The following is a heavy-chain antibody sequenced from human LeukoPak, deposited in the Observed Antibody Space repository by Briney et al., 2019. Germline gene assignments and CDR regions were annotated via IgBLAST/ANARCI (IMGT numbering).Heavy chain of an antibody. Sequence: GGSLRLSCAASGFTFSSYGMHWVRQASGKGLEWVAVIWYDGSNKYYADSVKGRFTISRDNSKNTLYLQMNSLRAEDTAVYYCARDQVGDILTGTYYFDYWGQGTLVTVSS. CDR3: ARDQVGDILTGTYYFDY. D-gene: IGHD3-9*01. J-gene: IGHJ4*02. CDR2: IWYDGSNK. CDR1: GFTFSSYG. V-gene: IGHV3-33*01.